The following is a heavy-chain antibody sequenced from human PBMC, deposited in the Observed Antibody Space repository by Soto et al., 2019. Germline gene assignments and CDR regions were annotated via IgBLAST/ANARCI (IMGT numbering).Heavy chain of an antibody. V-gene: IGHV3-53*01. CDR2: IYSGGTT. D-gene: IGHD1-1*01. CDR3: ARGRYGDY. CDR1: GFSVTANY. Sequence: EVQVVESGGGLIQPGGSLRLSCEVSGFSVTANYMSWVRQAPGKGLEWVSVIYSGGTTYYVDSVKGRFSISRDISKNTLYLQMNSLRSDDTAVYYCARGRYGDYWGQGALVTVSS. J-gene: IGHJ4*02.